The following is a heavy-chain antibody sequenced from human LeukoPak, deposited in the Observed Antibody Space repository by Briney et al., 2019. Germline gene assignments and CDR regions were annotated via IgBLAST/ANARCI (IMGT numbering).Heavy chain of an antibody. V-gene: IGHV1-8*01. Sequence: ASVKVSCKASGYTFTSYDINWVRQATGQGLEWMGWMNPNSGNTGYAQKFQGRATMTRNTSISTAYMELSSLRSEDTAVYYCAGSRGHYYGMDVWGQGTTVTVSS. CDR3: AGSRGHYYGMDV. CDR2: MNPNSGNT. CDR1: GYTFTSYD. J-gene: IGHJ6*02. D-gene: IGHD5/OR15-5a*01.